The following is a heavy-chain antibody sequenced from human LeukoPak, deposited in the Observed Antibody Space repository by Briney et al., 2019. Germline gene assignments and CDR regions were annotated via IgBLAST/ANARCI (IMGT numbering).Heavy chain of an antibody. D-gene: IGHD6-13*01. Sequence: SETLSLTCTVSGGSISSYYWSWIRQPAGKGLEWIGRIYTSGSTNYNPSLKSRVTMSVDTSKNQFSLKLSSVTAADTAVYYCARGAFRGYSSSWYEDYWDQGTLVTVSS. J-gene: IGHJ4*02. CDR1: GGSISSYY. CDR3: ARGAFRGYSSSWYEDY. CDR2: IYTSGST. V-gene: IGHV4-4*07.